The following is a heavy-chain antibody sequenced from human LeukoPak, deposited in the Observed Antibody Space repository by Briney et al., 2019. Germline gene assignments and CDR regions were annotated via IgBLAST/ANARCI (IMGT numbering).Heavy chain of an antibody. CDR3: AREGTAY. J-gene: IGHJ4*02. CDR1: GYSISSGYF. Sequence: SETLSLTCTVSGYSISSGYFWGWIRQPPGKGLEWIGTIYHSGNTYYDPSLKSRVTISVDTSKNQFSLKLNSVTAADTAVYYCAREGTAYWGPGILVTVSS. V-gene: IGHV4-38-2*02. CDR2: IYHSGNT.